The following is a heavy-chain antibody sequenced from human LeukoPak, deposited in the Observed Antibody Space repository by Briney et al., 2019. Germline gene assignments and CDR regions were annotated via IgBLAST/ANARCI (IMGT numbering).Heavy chain of an antibody. J-gene: IGHJ4*02. CDR1: GASISDSY. D-gene: IGHD6-6*01. CDR3: ARFTARAREIDY. CDR2: IYYTGDN. V-gene: IGHV4-59*08. Sequence: PSETLSLTCSVSGASISDSYWTWIRQPPGKTLEWIGYIYYTGDNDYNPSLKSRVTMSVDTSKSHLSLKLTSVTAADTAVYYCARFTARAREIDYWGQGILVTVSP.